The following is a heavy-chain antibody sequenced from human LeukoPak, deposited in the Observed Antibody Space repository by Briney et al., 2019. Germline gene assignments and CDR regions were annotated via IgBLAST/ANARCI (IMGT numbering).Heavy chain of an antibody. CDR3: ARGGNGKYNWFDP. V-gene: IGHV5-51*01. J-gene: IGHJ5*02. Sequence: GESLKTSCKGSGYRFTSYWIGRVRQMPGKGLEWRGIIYPSDSDTRYSPSFQGQVTISADKSISTAYLQWSSLKASDTAIYYCARGGNGKYNWFDPWGQGTLVTVSS. D-gene: IGHD4-23*01. CDR2: IYPSDSDT. CDR1: GYRFTSYW.